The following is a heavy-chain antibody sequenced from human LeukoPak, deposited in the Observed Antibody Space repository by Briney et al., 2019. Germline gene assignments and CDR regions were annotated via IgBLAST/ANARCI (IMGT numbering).Heavy chain of an antibody. J-gene: IGHJ2*01. Sequence: SETLSLTCTVSGGSVSSYYWSWIRQPPGKGLEWIGYIYSSENTKYNSSLKSRVTMSVDTSKTQFFLKLSSVPAADTAVYYCARFHSGPSGWYVLWYFDLWGRGTLVTVSS. D-gene: IGHD6-19*01. CDR2: IYSSENT. CDR1: GGSVSSYY. V-gene: IGHV4-4*09. CDR3: ARFHSGPSGWYVLWYFDL.